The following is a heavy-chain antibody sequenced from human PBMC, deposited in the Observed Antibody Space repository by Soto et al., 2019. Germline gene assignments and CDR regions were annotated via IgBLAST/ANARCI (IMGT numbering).Heavy chain of an antibody. J-gene: IGHJ3*02. CDR1: GFTFSSYA. CDR2: ISGSGGST. D-gene: IGHD3-10*02. V-gene: IGHV3-23*01. Sequence: PGGSLRLSCAASGFTFSSYAMSWVRQAPGKGLEWVSAISGSGGSTYYADSVKGRFTISRDNSKNTLYLQMNSLRAEDTAVYYCAKEIPYLFVPQPQGFDIWGQGTMVTVSS. CDR3: AKEIPYLFVPQPQGFDI.